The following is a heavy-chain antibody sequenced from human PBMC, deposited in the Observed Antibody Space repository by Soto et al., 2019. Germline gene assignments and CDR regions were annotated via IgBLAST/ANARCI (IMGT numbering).Heavy chain of an antibody. CDR1: GGSFSGLY. CDR3: ARGQVFAVWRQQPSFYFSSYGLDV. Sequence: PSETLSLTCAVSGGSFSGLYWTWIRQPPGKGLEWIGEINHNGSTNYNPSLKSRVAMSLETSKNQFSLNLSCLTAAHTAGFYCARGQVFAVWRQQPSFYFSSYGLDVWGQGTSVTVSS. D-gene: IGHD6-13*01. CDR2: INHNGST. V-gene: IGHV4-34*01. J-gene: IGHJ6*02.